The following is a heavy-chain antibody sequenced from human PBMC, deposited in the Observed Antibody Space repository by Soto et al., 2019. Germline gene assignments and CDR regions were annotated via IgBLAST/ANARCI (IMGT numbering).Heavy chain of an antibody. J-gene: IGHJ4*02. V-gene: IGHV3-73*01. D-gene: IGHD3-22*01. CDR1: GFTFSGSA. Sequence: GGSLRLSCAASGFTFSGSAMHWVRQASGKGLEWVGRIRSKANSYATAYAASVKGRFTISRDDSKNTAYLQMNSLKTEDTAVYYCTRHPDYYDSSGYSDYWGQGTLVTVSS. CDR2: IRSKANSYAT. CDR3: TRHPDYYDSSGYSDY.